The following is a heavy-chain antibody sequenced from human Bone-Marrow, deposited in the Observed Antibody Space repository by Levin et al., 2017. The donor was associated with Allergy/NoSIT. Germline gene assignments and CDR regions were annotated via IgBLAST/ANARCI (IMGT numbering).Heavy chain of an antibody. D-gene: IGHD1-26*01. Sequence: PGGSLRLSCAASGFTFSSYDMHWVRQFTGKGLEWVSAIGTNGDTYYPGSVKGRFTISRENAKNSLYLQMNSLRAGDTAVYYCARAGIVRATVNAFDIWGHGTMVTVSS. J-gene: IGHJ3*02. CDR3: ARAGIVRATVNAFDI. V-gene: IGHV3-13*01. CDR1: GFTFSSYD. CDR2: IGTNGDT.